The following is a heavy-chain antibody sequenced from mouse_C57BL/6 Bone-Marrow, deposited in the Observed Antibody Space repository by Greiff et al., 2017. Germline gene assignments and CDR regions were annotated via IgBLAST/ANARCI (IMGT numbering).Heavy chain of an antibody. D-gene: IGHD1-1*01. Sequence: EVMLVESGGGLVQPGASLKLSCESNEYAFPSHDMSWVRKTPEKRLELVAAINSDGGSTYYPDTMERRFIISRDNTKKTLYLQMSSLRSEDTALFYCASLTTDYAMDYWGQGTSVTVCS. CDR1: EYAFPSHD. CDR3: ASLTTDYAMDY. J-gene: IGHJ4*01. V-gene: IGHV5-2*01. CDR2: INSDGGST.